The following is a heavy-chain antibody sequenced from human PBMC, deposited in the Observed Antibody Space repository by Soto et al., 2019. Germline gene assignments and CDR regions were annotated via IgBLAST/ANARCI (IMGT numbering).Heavy chain of an antibody. Sequence: PGGSLRLSCAASGFTVSINYMSWVRHAPGKGLEWVSVIYSGGSTYYADSVKGRFTISRDNSKNTLYLQMNSLRAEDTAVYYCARGLLWFGELLSNYYYYGMDVWGQGTTVTVSS. V-gene: IGHV3-53*01. CDR2: IYSGGST. CDR3: ARGLLWFGELLSNYYYYGMDV. CDR1: GFTVSINY. D-gene: IGHD3-10*01. J-gene: IGHJ6*02.